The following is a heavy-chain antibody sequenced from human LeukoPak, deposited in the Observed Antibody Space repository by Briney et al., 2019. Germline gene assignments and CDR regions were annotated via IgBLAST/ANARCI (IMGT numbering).Heavy chain of an antibody. CDR3: ARNTINWFDP. D-gene: IGHD5-24*01. CDR1: GYTFTDYY. J-gene: IGHJ5*02. V-gene: IGHV1-2*02. CDR2: INPNSGGT. Sequence: EASVTVSCKPSGYTFTDYYMQWVRQAPGQGLEWMGWINPNSGGTNYAQKLQGRVSMTRDTSISTAYMEVSRLRSDDTAVYYCARNTINWFDPWGQGVLVTVSS.